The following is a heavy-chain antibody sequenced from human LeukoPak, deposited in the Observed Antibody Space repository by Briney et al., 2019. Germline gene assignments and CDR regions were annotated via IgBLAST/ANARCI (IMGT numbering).Heavy chain of an antibody. Sequence: GASVKVSCKVSGYSLSELSMHWVRQAPGKGLEWMGGFDPENGEAVYAQKFQGRVTMTEDTSTDTSYMELISLKSEDTAVYYCAAGGVYDLLDNWGQGTLVTVSS. J-gene: IGHJ4*02. V-gene: IGHV1-24*01. D-gene: IGHD2-8*01. CDR1: GYSLSELS. CDR2: FDPENGEA. CDR3: AAGGVYDLLDN.